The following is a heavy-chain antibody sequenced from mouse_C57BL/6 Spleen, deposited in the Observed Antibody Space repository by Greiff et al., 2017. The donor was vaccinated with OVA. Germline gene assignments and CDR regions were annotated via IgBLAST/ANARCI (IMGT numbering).Heavy chain of an antibody. CDR2: IYPGSGNT. Sequence: QVQLQQSGAELVRPGASVKLSCKASGYTFTDYYINWVKQRPGQGLEWIARIYPGSGNTYYNEKFKGKATLTAEKSSSTAYMQLSSLTSEDSAVYFCARGGDGYSYAMDYWGQGTSVTVSS. D-gene: IGHD2-3*01. CDR1: GYTFTDYY. V-gene: IGHV1-76*01. J-gene: IGHJ4*01. CDR3: ARGGDGYSYAMDY.